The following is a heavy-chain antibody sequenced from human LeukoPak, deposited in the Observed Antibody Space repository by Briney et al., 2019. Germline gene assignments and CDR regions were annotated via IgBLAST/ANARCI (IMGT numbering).Heavy chain of an antibody. D-gene: IGHD6-13*01. CDR2: MNPNSGNT. CDR3: ARDRAAAGKNWFDP. J-gene: IGHJ5*02. CDR1: GYTFTSYD. V-gene: IGHV1-8*03. Sequence: ASVKVSCKASGYTFTSYDINWVRQATGQGLEWMGWMNPNSGNTGYAQKFRGRVTITRNTSISTAYMELSSLRSEDTAVYYCARDRAAAGKNWFDPWGQGTLVTVSS.